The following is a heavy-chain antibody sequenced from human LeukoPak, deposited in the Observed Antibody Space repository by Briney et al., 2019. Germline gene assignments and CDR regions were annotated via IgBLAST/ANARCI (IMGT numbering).Heavy chain of an antibody. D-gene: IGHD1-14*01. CDR2: ISSSSSYI. CDR3: ARYRSPRTHYYYYYYMDV. Sequence: KPGGSLRLSCAASGFTFSSYSMNWVRQAPGKGLEWVSSISSSSSYIYYADSVKGRFTISRDNAKNSLYLQMNSLRAEDTAVYYCARYRSPRTHYYYYYYMDVWGKGTTVTVSS. J-gene: IGHJ6*03. CDR1: GFTFSSYS. V-gene: IGHV3-21*03.